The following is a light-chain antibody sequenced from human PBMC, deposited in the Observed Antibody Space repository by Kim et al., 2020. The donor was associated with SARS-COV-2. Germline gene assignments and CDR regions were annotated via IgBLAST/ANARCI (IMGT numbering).Light chain of an antibody. J-gene: IGLJ3*02. CDR2: DNN. Sequence: NFMLTQPHSVSESPGKTVTISCTRSSGSIASNYVQWYQQRPGSAPTTVIYDNNQRPSGVPDRFSGSSDSSSNSASLTISGLKTEDEADYYCQSYDSTIQVFGGGTQLTVL. CDR3: QSYDSTIQV. V-gene: IGLV6-57*03. CDR1: SGSIASNY.